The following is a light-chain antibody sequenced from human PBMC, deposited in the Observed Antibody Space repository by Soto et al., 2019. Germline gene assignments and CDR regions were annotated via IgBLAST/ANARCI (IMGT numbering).Light chain of an antibody. CDR3: QQYNSYS. V-gene: IGKV1-5*03. CDR1: QSISSW. CDR2: KAF. J-gene: IGKJ3*01. Sequence: DIQMTQSPSTLSASVGDRATITCRASQSISSWLAWYQQKPGKAPKLLIYKAFSLESGVPSRFSGSGSGTEFTLTIRSLQPDDFATYYCQQYNSYSFGPGTKVDIK.